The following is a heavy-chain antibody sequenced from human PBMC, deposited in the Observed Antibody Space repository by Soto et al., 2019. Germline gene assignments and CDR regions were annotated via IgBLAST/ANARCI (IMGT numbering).Heavy chain of an antibody. V-gene: IGHV4-31*03. Sequence: SETLSLTCTVSGGSISSGGYYWSWIRQHPGKGLEWIGYIYYSGSTYYNPSLKSRVTISVDTSRNQFSLKLSSVTAADTAVYYCAREPHQNYYYGMDVWGQGTTVTVSS. CDR2: IYYSGST. J-gene: IGHJ6*02. D-gene: IGHD2-2*01. CDR1: GGSISSGGYY. CDR3: AREPHQNYYYGMDV.